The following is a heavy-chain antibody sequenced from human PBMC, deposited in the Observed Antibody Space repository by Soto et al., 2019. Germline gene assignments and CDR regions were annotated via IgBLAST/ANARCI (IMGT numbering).Heavy chain of an antibody. V-gene: IGHV3-33*05. CDR2: ISYDGNYK. CDR3: AGDLCNYDSSGPL. CDR1: GFTFSSYG. D-gene: IGHD3-22*01. Sequence: QVQLVESGGGVVQPGRSLRLSCAASGFTFSSYGMHWVRQAPGKGLEWAAVISYDGNYKYFEDSVKGRCTITRDNFNSRLYLQKNTLTADDPPVYYCAGDLCNYDSSGPLSGQGTTVAVS. J-gene: IGHJ3*01.